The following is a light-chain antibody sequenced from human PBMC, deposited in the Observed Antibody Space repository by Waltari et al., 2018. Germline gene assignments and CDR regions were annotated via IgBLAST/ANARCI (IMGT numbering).Light chain of an antibody. V-gene: IGLV1-47*01. CDR3: AAWDDSLSGRV. J-gene: IGLJ3*02. CDR1: SSNIGSNY. CDR2: RNN. Sequence: QSVLTQPPSASGTPGQRVTIPWSGSSSNIGSNYVYWYQQLPGTAPKLLIYRNNQRPSGVPDQFSGSKSGTSASLAISGLRSEDEADYYCAAWDDSLSGRVFGGGTKLTVL.